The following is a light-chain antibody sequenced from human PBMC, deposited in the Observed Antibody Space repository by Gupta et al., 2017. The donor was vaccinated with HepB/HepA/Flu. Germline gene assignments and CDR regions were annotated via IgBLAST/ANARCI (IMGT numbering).Light chain of an antibody. CDR1: QSVSSSY. Sequence: EIVLTQSPGTLSLSPGERATLSCRASQSVSSSYLAWYQQKPGQAPRLLIYGASSRATGIPDRFSGSGFGTDFPLTISRREPEDFAVYYCQQYGSSPPITFGQGTLLEIK. V-gene: IGKV3-20*01. J-gene: IGKJ5*01. CDR3: QQYGSSPPIT. CDR2: GAS.